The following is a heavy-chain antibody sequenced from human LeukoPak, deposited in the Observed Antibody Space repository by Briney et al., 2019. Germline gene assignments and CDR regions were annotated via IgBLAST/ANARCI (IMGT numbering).Heavy chain of an antibody. CDR2: VLYDGSNK. D-gene: IGHD2-21*01. CDR1: GFTFTRYT. Sequence: GGSLRLSCAASGFTFTRYTMHWVRQAPGKGLEWVAVVLYDGSNKYYADSVEGRFTLSRDNSKNTLSLQMNTLRADDTAVYYCVRDNYGGILDFWGQGTLVTVSS. CDR3: VRDNYGGILDF. V-gene: IGHV3-30*04. J-gene: IGHJ4*02.